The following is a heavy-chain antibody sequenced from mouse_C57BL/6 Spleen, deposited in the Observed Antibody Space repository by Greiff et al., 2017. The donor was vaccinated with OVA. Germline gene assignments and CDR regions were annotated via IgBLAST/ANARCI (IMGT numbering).Heavy chain of an antibody. CDR3: AGSYYSNYVLYAMDY. V-gene: IGHV1-26*01. J-gene: IGHJ4*01. D-gene: IGHD2-5*01. CDR1: GYTFTDYY. Sequence: EVQLQQSGPELVKPGASVKISCKASGYTFTDYYMNWVKQSHGKSLEWIGDINPNNGGTSYNQKFKGKATLTVDKSSSTAYMELRSLTSEDSAVYYCAGSYYSNYVLYAMDYWGQGTSVTVSS. CDR2: INPNNGGT.